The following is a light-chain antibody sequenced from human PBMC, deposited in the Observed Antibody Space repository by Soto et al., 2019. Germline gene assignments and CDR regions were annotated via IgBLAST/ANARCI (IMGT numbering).Light chain of an antibody. V-gene: IGLV2-8*01. CDR2: EVN. CDR1: SSDVGQYNY. Sequence: QSVLTQPPSASGSPGQTVTISCTGTSSDVGQYNYISWYQQHPGKAPKLLTYEVNRRPSGVPDRFSGSKSGNTASLTVSGLQAEDEDDYYCSSYAGVTYVFRGGTTVPVL. J-gene: IGLJ1*01. CDR3: SSYAGVTYV.